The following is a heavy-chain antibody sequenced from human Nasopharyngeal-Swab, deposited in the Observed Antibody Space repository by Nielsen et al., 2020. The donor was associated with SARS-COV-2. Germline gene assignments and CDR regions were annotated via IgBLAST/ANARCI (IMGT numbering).Heavy chain of an antibody. D-gene: IGHD6-19*01. CDR2: IYYSGST. V-gene: IGHV4-39*07. CDR1: GGSISSSSYY. CDR3: ARGALYSSGWYGY. Sequence: LRLSCTVSGGSISSSSYYWGWIRQPPGKGLEWIGSIYYSGSTYYNPSLKSRVPISVDTSKNQFSLKLSSVTAADTAVYYCARGALYSSGWYGYWGQGTLVTVSS. J-gene: IGHJ5*01.